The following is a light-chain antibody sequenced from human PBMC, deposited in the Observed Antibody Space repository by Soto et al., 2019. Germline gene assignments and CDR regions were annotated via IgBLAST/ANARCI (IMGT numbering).Light chain of an antibody. J-gene: IGKJ1*01. V-gene: IGKV1-39*01. CDR2: AAY. CDR3: QQSYSSPRT. CDR1: QSISTY. Sequence: DIQMTQSTSSLSVSVGDRVTVTCRASQSISTYLNWYQQKPGKAPKLLIYAAYSLQSGVPSRFSGRGPGTEFTLTISSLQPEDFATYSCQQSYSSPRTFGQGTKVDIK.